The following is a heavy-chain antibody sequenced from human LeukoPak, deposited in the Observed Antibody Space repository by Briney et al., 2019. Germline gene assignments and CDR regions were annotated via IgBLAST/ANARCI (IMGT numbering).Heavy chain of an antibody. J-gene: IGHJ4*02. Sequence: GGSLRLSCAASGFTVSSNYMTWVRQAPGKGLKWVSHIYSGGSTFYADSVKGRFTISRDNSKNTLYLQMNSLRAEDTAVYYCAKAPEVHYYDSSGYYSFFDYWGQGTLVTVSS. CDR2: IYSGGST. CDR3: AKAPEVHYYDSSGYYSFFDY. CDR1: GFTVSSNY. D-gene: IGHD3-22*01. V-gene: IGHV3-53*01.